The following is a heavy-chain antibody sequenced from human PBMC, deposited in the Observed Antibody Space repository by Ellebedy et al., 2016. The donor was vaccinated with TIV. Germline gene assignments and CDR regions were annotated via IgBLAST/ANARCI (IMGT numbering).Heavy chain of an antibody. Sequence: GESLKISXAASGFTFSSYAMSWVRQAPGKGLEWVSAISGSGGSTYYADSVKGRFTISRDNSKNTLYLQMNSLRAEDTAVYYCAKDRGRWVVITKRQFDYWGQGTLVTVSS. V-gene: IGHV3-23*01. CDR2: ISGSGGST. CDR3: AKDRGRWVVITKRQFDY. D-gene: IGHD3-22*01. J-gene: IGHJ4*02. CDR1: GFTFSSYA.